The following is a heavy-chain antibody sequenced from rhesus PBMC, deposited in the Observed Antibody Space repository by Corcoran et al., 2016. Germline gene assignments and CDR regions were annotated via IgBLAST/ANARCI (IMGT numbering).Heavy chain of an antibody. CDR3: ARPSGGWSPYYFDY. Sequence: QVQLQESGPGLVKPSETLSLTCAVPGYSISSGYGWVWIRQPPGKGLEWIGYIGGSSGSTNNNPSLKSRVTISKDTSKNQFSLKLSSVTAADTAVYYCARPSGGWSPYYFDYWGQGVLVTVSS. J-gene: IGHJ4*01. V-gene: IGHV4-127*01. D-gene: IGHD6-37*01. CDR1: GYSISSGYG. CDR2: IGGSSGST.